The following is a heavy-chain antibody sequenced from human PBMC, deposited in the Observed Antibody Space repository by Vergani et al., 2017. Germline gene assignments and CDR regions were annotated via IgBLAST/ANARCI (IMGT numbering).Heavy chain of an antibody. CDR3: ARLPGSWLYYFDY. CDR1: GYSISSAYY. V-gene: IGHV4-38-2*01. D-gene: IGHD6-13*01. J-gene: IGHJ4*02. CDR2: IYHSGST. Sequence: QLHLQESGPGLVKPSETLSLTCAVSGYSISSAYYWGWIRQPPGKGLEWIGSIYHSGSTYYNPSLKSRVTISVDTSKNHFSLKLSSVTAADTAVYYCARLPGSWLYYFDYWGQGTLVTVSS.